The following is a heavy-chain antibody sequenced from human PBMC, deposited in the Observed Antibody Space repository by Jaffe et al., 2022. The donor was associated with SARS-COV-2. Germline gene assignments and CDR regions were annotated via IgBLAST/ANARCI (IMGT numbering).Heavy chain of an antibody. D-gene: IGHD3-22*01. CDR1: GYDFTAYW. V-gene: IGHV5-51*01. CDR2: VYPGDSDT. J-gene: IGHJ4*02. Sequence: DVQVVQSGAEVKKAGESLKISCKGSGYDFTAYWIGWVRQMPGKGLEWMGSVYPGDSDTRYGPSFQGQVTISTDKSIKTAYLQWSSLKASDSATYYCARMRQWDYDSSGFYGDYWGQGTLVSVSS. CDR3: ARMRQWDYDSSGFYGDY.